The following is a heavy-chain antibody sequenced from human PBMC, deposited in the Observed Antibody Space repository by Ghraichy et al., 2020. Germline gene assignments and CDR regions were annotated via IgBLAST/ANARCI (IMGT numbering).Heavy chain of an antibody. CDR3: AKDLGMRGVGATLDY. D-gene: IGHD1-26*01. J-gene: IGHJ4*02. V-gene: IGHV3-23*01. CDR2: ISDSGSGT. CDR1: GFTFSNYA. Sequence: GGSLRLSCAASGFTFSNYAMTWVRQAPGKGLEWVSSISDSGSGTYYADSVKGRVTISSDNSKNTLYLHINSLRVEDTAVYFCAKDLGMRGVGATLDYWGEGTPVTVSS.